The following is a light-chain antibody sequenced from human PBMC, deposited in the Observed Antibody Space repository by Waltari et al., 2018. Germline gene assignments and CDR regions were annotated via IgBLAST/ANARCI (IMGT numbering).Light chain of an antibody. CDR2: CAS. J-gene: IGKJ2*01. Sequence: EIVMTQSPATLSVSPGERATLPCRASQSVSSKLAWYQQKPGQAPRPLIHCASTRATAIPARFSGSGSGTEFTLTISSLQSEDFAVYYCQQYSNWPYTFGQGTKLEIK. CDR3: QQYSNWPYT. CDR1: QSVSSK. V-gene: IGKV3-15*01.